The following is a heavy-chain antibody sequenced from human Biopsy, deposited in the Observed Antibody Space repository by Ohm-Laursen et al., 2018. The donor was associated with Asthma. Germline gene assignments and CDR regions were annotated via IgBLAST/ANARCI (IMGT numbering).Heavy chain of an antibody. D-gene: IGHD3-3*01. CDR2: INPNSGAT. J-gene: IGHJ4*02. V-gene: IGHV1-2*06. CDR1: GYPFIGYH. Sequence: ASVKVSCKASGYPFIGYHIHWMRQAPGQGLEWMGRINPNSGATNYAQKFQGRVTMTRDTSISTAYMEVSRLRSDDTAVYYCASQSSGPDFWSGYYYFDYWGQGTLVTVSS. CDR3: ASQSSGPDFWSGYYYFDY.